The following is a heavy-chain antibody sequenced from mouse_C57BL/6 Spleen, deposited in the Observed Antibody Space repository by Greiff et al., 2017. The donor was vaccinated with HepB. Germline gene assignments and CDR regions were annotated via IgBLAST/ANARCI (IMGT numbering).Heavy chain of an antibody. J-gene: IGHJ2*01. CDR1: GFSLPSYG. CDR3: ARKGGRNYFDY. Sequence: QVQLKESGPGLVQPSQSLSITCKVSGFSLPSYGVHWVRQSPGKGLEWLGGIWSGGSTDYNAAFISRLSISKDNSKSQVFFKMNSLQADDTAIYYCARKGGRNYFDYWGQGTTLTVSS. CDR2: IWSGGST. V-gene: IGHV2-2*01.